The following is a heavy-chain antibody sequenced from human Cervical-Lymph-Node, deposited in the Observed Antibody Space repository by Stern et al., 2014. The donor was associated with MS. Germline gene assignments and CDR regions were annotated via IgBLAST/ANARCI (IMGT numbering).Heavy chain of an antibody. CDR2: IYYSGST. D-gene: IGHD3-22*01. CDR1: GGSISSYY. Sequence: GQLVESGPGLVKPSETLSLTCTVSGGSISSYYWSWIRQPPGKGLEWIGYIYYSGSTNYNPSLKSRVTISVDTSKNQFSLKLSSVTAADTAVYYCARASYYDSSGFDYWGQGTLVTVSS. J-gene: IGHJ4*02. CDR3: ARASYYDSSGFDY. V-gene: IGHV4-59*01.